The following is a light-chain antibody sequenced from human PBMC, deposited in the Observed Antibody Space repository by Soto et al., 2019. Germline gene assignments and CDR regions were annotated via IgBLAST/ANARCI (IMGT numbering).Light chain of an antibody. V-gene: IGKV1D-12*01. CDR3: QQGRTSPFS. Sequence: DIQMTQSPSFVSASVGDRVTLTCRASQYISTWLAWYQQRLGEAPRLLIFSASTLKNGIPARFSGSGSGTDFTLTISGLQPEDFATYYCQQGRTSPFSFGPGTKG. CDR1: QYISTW. J-gene: IGKJ3*01. CDR2: SAS.